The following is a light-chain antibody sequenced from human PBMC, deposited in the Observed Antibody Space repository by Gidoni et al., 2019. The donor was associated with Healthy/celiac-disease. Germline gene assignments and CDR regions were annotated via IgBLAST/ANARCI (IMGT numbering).Light chain of an antibody. V-gene: IGKV3-20*01. CDR2: GAS. Sequence: ELVLTQSPGTLSLSPGERATLSCRASQSVSSSYLDWYQQKPGQAPRLLIYGASSRATGNPDRFSGSGSGTDFTLTISRLEPEDFAVYYCQQYGSSPFTFGPGTKVDIK. CDR3: QQYGSSPFT. CDR1: QSVSSSY. J-gene: IGKJ3*01.